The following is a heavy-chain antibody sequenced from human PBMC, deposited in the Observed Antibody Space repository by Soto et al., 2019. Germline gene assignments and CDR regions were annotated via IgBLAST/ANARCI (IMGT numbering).Heavy chain of an antibody. CDR1: GGSFSGYY. J-gene: IGHJ4*02. CDR2: INHSGST. Sequence: SETLSLTCAVYGGSFSGYYWSWIRQPPGKGLEWIGEINHSGSTNYNLSLKSRVTISVDTSKNQFSLKLSFVTAADTAVYYCARGRALYYYDSSGYPLGYWGQGTLVTVSS. V-gene: IGHV4-34*01. D-gene: IGHD3-22*01. CDR3: ARGRALYYYDSSGYPLGY.